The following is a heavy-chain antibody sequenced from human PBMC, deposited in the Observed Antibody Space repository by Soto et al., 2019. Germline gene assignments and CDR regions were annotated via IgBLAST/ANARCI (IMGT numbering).Heavy chain of an antibody. CDR3: ARTATWNGGNYYYYGMDV. Sequence: KPSETLSLTCTVSGGSISSYYWSWIRQPPGKGLEWIGYIYYSGSTNYNPSLKSRVTISVDTSKNQFSLKLSSVTAADTAVYYCARTATWNGGNYYYYGMDVWGQGTTVTVSS. CDR2: IYYSGST. J-gene: IGHJ6*02. D-gene: IGHD1-1*01. V-gene: IGHV4-59*01. CDR1: GGSISSYY.